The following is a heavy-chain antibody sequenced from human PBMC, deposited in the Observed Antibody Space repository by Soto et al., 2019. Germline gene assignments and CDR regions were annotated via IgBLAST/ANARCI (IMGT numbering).Heavy chain of an antibody. V-gene: IGHV3-72*01. CDR1: GFTFSDHY. CDR2: TKHKREKYTT. CDR3: VCFISGVLH. Sequence: EVQLVESGGGLVQPGRSLRLSCAASGFTFSDHYMDWVRQAPGKGLEWVGRTKHKREKYTTEYAASVKGRFTISRDDSRNTLYLQPNSLTTEDTAVYYCVCFISGVLHWGQGTLVTVSS. J-gene: IGHJ4*02. D-gene: IGHD3-3*01.